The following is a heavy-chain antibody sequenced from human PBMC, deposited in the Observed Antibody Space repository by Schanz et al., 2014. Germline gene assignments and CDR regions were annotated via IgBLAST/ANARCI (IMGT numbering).Heavy chain of an antibody. CDR3: TRGGYSYALSAFDI. CDR1: RYTFNTYG. CDR2: ISAYNGHT. V-gene: IGHV1-18*01. J-gene: IGHJ3*02. Sequence: QVQLVQSGGEMKKPGASVKVSCEASRYTFNTYGLNWVRQAPGQGLEWMGWISAYNGHTDYALKLQGRVTMTTDTSTGTAYMELRSLRSDDTALYYCTRGGYSYALSAFDIWGQGTMVTVSS. D-gene: IGHD5-18*01.